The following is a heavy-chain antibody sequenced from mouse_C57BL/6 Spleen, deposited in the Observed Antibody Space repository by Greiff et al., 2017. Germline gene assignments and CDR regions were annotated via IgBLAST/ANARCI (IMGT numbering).Heavy chain of an antibody. CDR2: INPSTGGT. D-gene: IGHD2-14*01. CDR1: GYSFTGYY. J-gene: IGHJ4*01. Sequence: EVKLVESGPELVKPGASVKISCKASGYSFTGYYMHWVKQSSEKSLEWIGEINPSTGGTSYNQKFKGKATLTVDKSSSTAYMQLKSLTSEDSAVYYCASPSTRGYAMDYWGQGTSVTVSS. V-gene: IGHV1-43*01. CDR3: ASPSTRGYAMDY.